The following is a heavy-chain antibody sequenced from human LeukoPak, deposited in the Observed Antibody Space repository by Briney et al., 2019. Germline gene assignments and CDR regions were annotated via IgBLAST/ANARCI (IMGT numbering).Heavy chain of an antibody. D-gene: IGHD2-2*01. CDR3: ARLFCSSTSCYYFDY. CDR1: GFTFCRYW. Sequence: GGSLRLSCAASGFTFCRYWMTWVRQAPGKGLEWVASIKEDGSEKSYVEGRFTISRDNAENSLYLQVNSLRAEDTAVYYCARLFCSSTSCYYFDYWGQGSLVTVSS. V-gene: IGHV3-7*04. J-gene: IGHJ4*02. CDR2: IKEDGSEK.